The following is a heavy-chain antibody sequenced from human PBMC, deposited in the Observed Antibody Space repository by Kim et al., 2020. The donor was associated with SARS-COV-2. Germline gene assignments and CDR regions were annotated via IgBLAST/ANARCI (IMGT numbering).Heavy chain of an antibody. J-gene: IGHJ6*02. CDR2: IIPIFGTA. CDR3: ARDNRPQLGGYSYGYSYYYGMDV. Sequence: SVKVSCKASGGTFSSYAISWVRQAPGQGLEWMGGIIPIFGTANYAQKFQGRVTITADESTSTAYMELSSLRSEDTAVYYCARDNRPQLGGYSYGYSYYYGMDVWGQGTTVTVSS. CDR1: GGTFSSYA. D-gene: IGHD5-18*01. V-gene: IGHV1-69*13.